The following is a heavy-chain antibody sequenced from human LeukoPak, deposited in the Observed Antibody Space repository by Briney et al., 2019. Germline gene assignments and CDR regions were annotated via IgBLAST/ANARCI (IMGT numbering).Heavy chain of an antibody. D-gene: IGHD7-27*01. J-gene: IGHJ4*02. CDR3: ATTFNWAFDY. CDR1: GGSISSSNW. CDR2: IFHSGIT. V-gene: IGHV4-4*02. Sequence: PSGTLSLTCAVSGGSISSSNWWSWVRQPPGKGLEFIGEIFHSGITNYNPSLKSRVTLSVDKSKNQFSLKLTSVTAADTAVYYCATTFNWAFDYWGQGTLVTVSS.